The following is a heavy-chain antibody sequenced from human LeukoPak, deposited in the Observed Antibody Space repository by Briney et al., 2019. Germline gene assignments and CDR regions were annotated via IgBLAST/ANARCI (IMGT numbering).Heavy chain of an antibody. Sequence: PSETLSLTCTVSGGSISSNYYNWIRQPPGKGLEWIAYIYYRGTTNYNPSLKTRVTVSVDTSKNQVSLKLNSVTAADAAVYYCARGQDSSGPYASFDIWGQGTVVTVSS. CDR2: IYYRGTT. CDR3: ARGQDSSGPYASFDI. J-gene: IGHJ3*02. CDR1: GGSISSNY. V-gene: IGHV4-59*01. D-gene: IGHD3-22*01.